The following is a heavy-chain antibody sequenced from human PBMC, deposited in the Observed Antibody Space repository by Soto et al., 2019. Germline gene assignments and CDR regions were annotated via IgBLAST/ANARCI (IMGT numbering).Heavy chain of an antibody. J-gene: IGHJ4*02. Sequence: SLRLSCAASGFTFSSYAMHWVRQAPGKGLEWVAVISYDGSNKYYADSVKGRFTISRDNSKNTLYLQMNSLRAEDTAVYYCARSGDCTGTSCHLRGPFDSWGPGTLVTVSS. CDR2: ISYDGSNK. CDR1: GFTFSSYA. CDR3: ARSGDCTGTSCHLRGPFDS. D-gene: IGHD2-8*02. V-gene: IGHV3-30-3*01.